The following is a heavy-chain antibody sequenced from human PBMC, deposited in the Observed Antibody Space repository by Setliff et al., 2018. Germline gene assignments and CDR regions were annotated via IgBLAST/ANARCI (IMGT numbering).Heavy chain of an antibody. CDR1: GFTFRTYS. CDR3: ARSPANGGHDAFDI. CDR2: ISPDSIYI. V-gene: IGHV3-21*01. Sequence: VGSLRLSCVASGFTFRTYSMHWVRQAPGKGLEWVSSISPDSIYIYYADSVKGRFTISRDNAQNSLYLQMNSLGVDDTAVYYCARSPANGGHDAFDIWGQGTMVTVS. J-gene: IGHJ3*02. D-gene: IGHD6-25*01.